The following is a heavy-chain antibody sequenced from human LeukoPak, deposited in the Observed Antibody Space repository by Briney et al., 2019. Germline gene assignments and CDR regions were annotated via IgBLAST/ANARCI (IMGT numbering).Heavy chain of an antibody. CDR2: ISGSGGTT. Sequence: PGGSLRLSCVASGFTFRSYALSWVRQAPGKGLEWVSVISGSGGTTYYADSVKGRFTISRDNSKNTLFLQMNSLRADDTAVYYCARQANTTMAYIDYWGQGTLVTVSS. CDR3: ARQANTTMAYIDY. CDR1: GFTFRSYA. J-gene: IGHJ4*02. V-gene: IGHV3-23*01. D-gene: IGHD5-18*01.